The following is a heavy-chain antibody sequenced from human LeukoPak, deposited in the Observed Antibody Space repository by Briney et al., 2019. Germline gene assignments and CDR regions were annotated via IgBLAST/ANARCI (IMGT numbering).Heavy chain of an antibody. D-gene: IGHD2-21*01. V-gene: IGHV3-30*18. J-gene: IGHJ3*02. CDR1: GFTFSSYG. Sequence: GGSLRLSCAASGFTFSSYGIIWVRQAPGRGLEWVAVISNDGKTKYYADSVQGRFTVSRDNSKNMLDLQMNSLRAEDTAVYYCAKDEHIVRWHAFDIWGQGTMVTVSS. CDR3: AKDEHIVRWHAFDI. CDR2: ISNDGKTK.